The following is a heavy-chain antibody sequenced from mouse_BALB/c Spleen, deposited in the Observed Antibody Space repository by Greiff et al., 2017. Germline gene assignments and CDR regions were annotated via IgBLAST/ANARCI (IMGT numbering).Heavy chain of an antibody. J-gene: IGHJ3*01. V-gene: IGHV5-4*02. CDR3: ARDRYYYGSSYGFAD. CDR2: ISDGGSYT. Sequence: EVQVVESGGGLVKPGGSLKLSCAASGFTFSDYSMYWVRQTPEKRLEWVATISDGGSYTYYPDSVKGRFTISSDNAKNNLYLQISSLKTEDIAMYYCARDRYYYGSSYGFADWGQGTLVTVSA. D-gene: IGHD1-1*01. CDR1: GFTFSDYS.